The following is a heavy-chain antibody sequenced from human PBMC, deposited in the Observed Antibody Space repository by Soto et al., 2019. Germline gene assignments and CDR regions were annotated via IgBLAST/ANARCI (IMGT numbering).Heavy chain of an antibody. Sequence: QMQLVQSGAEVKKTGSSVKVSCKASGYTFTYRYLHWVRQAPGQALEWMGWITPFNGNTNYAQKFQDRVTITRDKSMSTAYMELSSLRSEDTAMYYCARSYGGSYLENAFDIWGQGTMVTVSS. V-gene: IGHV1-45*02. D-gene: IGHD1-26*01. CDR2: ITPFNGNT. J-gene: IGHJ3*02. CDR1: GYTFTYRY. CDR3: ARSYGGSYLENAFDI.